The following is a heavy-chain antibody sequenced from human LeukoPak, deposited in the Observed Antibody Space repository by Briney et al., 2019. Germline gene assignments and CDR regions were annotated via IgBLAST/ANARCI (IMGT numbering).Heavy chain of an antibody. CDR2: IFISGGT. CDR3: ARGGSTLHSAGGHDIEFYYYYYMDV. J-gene: IGHJ6*03. V-gene: IGHV4-61*02. Sequence: SETLSLTCTVSGDSITSGSYYWSWIRQPAGKGLEWIGRIFISGGTNYNPSLRSRVTMSLDTSKNQFSLKLYSVTAADTAVYYCARGGSTLHSAGGHDIEFYYYYYMDVWGKGPRLPSP. CDR1: GDSITSGSYY. D-gene: IGHD3-9*01.